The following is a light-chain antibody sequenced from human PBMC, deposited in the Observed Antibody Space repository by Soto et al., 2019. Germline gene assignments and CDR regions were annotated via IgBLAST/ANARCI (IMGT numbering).Light chain of an antibody. CDR1: QTISNNF. Sequence: IVWTQSPGTLSLSPGERATLSCRASQTISNNFLAWYQQKPGQAPRLLMYGASSRATGIPDRFSGGGSETEFTLTISRLEPEDFAVYYCQQYGSSPPFTFGPGTKVDIK. CDR3: QQYGSSPPFT. V-gene: IGKV3-20*01. CDR2: GAS. J-gene: IGKJ3*01.